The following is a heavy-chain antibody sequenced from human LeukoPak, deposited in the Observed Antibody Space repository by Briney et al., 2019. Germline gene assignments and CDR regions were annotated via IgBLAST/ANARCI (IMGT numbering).Heavy chain of an antibody. Sequence: SETLSLTCAVYGGSFSGYYWSWIRQPPGQGLEWIGYIYYSGSTYYNPSLKSRVTISVDTSKNQFSLKLSSVTAADTAVYYCARVLGYCSGGSCYLDYYSYYMDVWGKGTTVTVSS. CDR2: IYYSGST. V-gene: IGHV4-30-4*08. J-gene: IGHJ6*03. CDR1: GGSFSGYY. D-gene: IGHD2-15*01. CDR3: ARVLGYCSGGSCYLDYYSYYMDV.